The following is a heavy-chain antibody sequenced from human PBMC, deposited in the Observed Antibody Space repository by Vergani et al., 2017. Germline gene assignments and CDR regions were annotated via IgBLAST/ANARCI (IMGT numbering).Heavy chain of an antibody. V-gene: IGHV4-59*01. CDR3: ARGILTGYSRPYYFDY. J-gene: IGHJ4*02. Sequence: QVQLQESGPGLVKPSETLSLTCTVSGGSISSYYWSWIRQPPGKGLEWIGYIYYSGSTNYNPSLKSRVTISVDTSKNQFSLKLSSVTAADTAVYYCARGILTGYSRPYYFDYRGQGTLVTVSS. D-gene: IGHD3-9*01. CDR1: GGSISSYY. CDR2: IYYSGST.